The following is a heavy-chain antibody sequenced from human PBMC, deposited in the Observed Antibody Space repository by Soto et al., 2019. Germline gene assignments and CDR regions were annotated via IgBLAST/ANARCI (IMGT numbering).Heavy chain of an antibody. CDR2: FDPEDGET. V-gene: IGHV1-24*01. J-gene: IGHJ2*01. D-gene: IGHD3-22*01. CDR1: GYTLTELS. CDR3: ATERDYYDSSGYYYISPRWYFDL. Sequence: GASVKVSCQVSGYTLTELSMHWVRQAPGKGLEWMGGFDPEDGETIYAQKVQGRVTMTEDTSTDTAYMELSSLRSEDTAVYYCATERDYYDSSGYYYISPRWYFDLWGRGTLVTVSS.